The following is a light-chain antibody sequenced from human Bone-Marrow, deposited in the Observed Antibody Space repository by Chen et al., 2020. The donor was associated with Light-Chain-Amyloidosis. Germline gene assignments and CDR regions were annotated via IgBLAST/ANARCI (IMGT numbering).Light chain of an antibody. J-gene: IGKJ4*01. V-gene: IGKV3-20*01. CDR1: QTISSNY. CDR2: GSS. Sequence: EIVLPQSPRTLSLSPGEGANLSCTSSQTISSNYLTWYQQKFGQAPRLLIYGSSSRATGIPDRFTGSGSGTDFTLTINRLEPEDFAMYYCQQYGTSPLTYGGGTKVEIK. CDR3: QQYGTSPLT.